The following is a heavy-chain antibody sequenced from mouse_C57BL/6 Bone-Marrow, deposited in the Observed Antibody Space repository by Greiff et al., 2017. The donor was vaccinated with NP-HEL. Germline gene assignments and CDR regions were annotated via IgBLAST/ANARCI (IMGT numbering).Heavy chain of an antibody. D-gene: IGHD1-1*01. CDR3: TTGGSSPYAMDY. CDR2: IDPENGDT. CDR1: GFNIKDDY. J-gene: IGHJ4*01. Sequence: EVQLHQSGAELVRPGASVKLSCTVSGFNIKDDYMHWVKQRPEQGLEWIGWIDPENGDTESASKFQGKATITADTSSNTAYLQLSSLTSEDTAVYYCTTGGSSPYAMDYWGQGTSVTVSS. V-gene: IGHV14-4*01.